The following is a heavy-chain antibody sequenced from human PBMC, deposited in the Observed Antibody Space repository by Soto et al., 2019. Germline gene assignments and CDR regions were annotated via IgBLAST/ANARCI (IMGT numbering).Heavy chain of an antibody. Sequence: ESLKISCKTSGYSFLNYWIGWVRQMPGKGLEWMGIIYPGDSDARYSPSFQRQVTISADKSISTVYLQWSSLKASDTAMYYCARQIVDTSTTDSFHHWGQGSQVTVSS. CDR2: IYPGDSDA. J-gene: IGHJ4*02. D-gene: IGHD5-18*01. CDR1: GYSFLNYW. CDR3: ARQIVDTSTTDSFHH. V-gene: IGHV5-51*01.